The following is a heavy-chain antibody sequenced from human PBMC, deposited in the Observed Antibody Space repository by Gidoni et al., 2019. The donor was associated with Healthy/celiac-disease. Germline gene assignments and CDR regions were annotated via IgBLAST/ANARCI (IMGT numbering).Heavy chain of an antibody. D-gene: IGHD5-12*01. J-gene: IGHJ3*02. V-gene: IGHV4-34*01. CDR3: ARPIIAARLYAFDI. CDR1: GGSFSGSY. Sequence: QVQLQQWGAGLLKPSETLSLTCAVSGGSFSGSYWSWIRQPPGKGLEWIGEINHRGSTNYNPSLKSRVTISVDTSKNQFSLKLSSVTAADTAVYYCARPIIAARLYAFDIWGQGTMVTVSS. CDR2: INHRGST.